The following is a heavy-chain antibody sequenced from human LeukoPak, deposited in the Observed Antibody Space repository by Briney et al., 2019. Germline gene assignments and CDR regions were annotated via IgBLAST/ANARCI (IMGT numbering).Heavy chain of an antibody. V-gene: IGHV3-74*01. CDR1: GFTFKDYW. CDR2: IISDGSSA. CDR3: AQGGSEIYYFYHGMDV. D-gene: IGHD3-10*01. J-gene: IGHJ6*02. Sequence: GGSLRLSCAASGFTFKDYWMHWVRQVPGKGLVWVARIISDGSSASYADSVKGRFTMSRDNAKNTLYLQMNSLRSDDTAVYYCAQGGSEIYYFYHGMDVWGRGTTVTASS.